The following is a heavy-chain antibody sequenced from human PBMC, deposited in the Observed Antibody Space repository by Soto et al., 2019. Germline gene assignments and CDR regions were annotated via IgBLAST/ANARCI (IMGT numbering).Heavy chain of an antibody. CDR3: ARDPVGAHQLAY. J-gene: IGHJ4*02. V-gene: IGHV3-33*01. Sequence: QVQLVESGGGVVQPGRSLRLSCAASGFTFSSYGMHWVRQAPGKGLEWVAVIWYDGSNKYYADSVKGRFTISRDNSKNTLYLQMTSLRAEDTAVYYCARDPVGAHQLAYWGQGTLVTVSS. CDR1: GFTFSSYG. D-gene: IGHD1-26*01. CDR2: IWYDGSNK.